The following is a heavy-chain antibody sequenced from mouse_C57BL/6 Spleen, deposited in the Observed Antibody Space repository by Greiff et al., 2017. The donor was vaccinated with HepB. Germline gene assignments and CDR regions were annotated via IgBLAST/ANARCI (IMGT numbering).Heavy chain of an antibody. V-gene: IGHV1-53*01. CDR3: ARERLLRGPYFDY. J-gene: IGHJ2*01. CDR2: INPSNGGT. D-gene: IGHD1-1*01. Sequence: QVQLKQPGTELVKPGASVKLSCKASGYTFTSYWMHWVKQRPGQGLEWIGNINPSNGGTNYNEKFKSKATLTVDKSSSTAYMQLSSLTSEDSAVYYCARERLLRGPYFDYWGQGTTLTVSS. CDR1: GYTFTSYW.